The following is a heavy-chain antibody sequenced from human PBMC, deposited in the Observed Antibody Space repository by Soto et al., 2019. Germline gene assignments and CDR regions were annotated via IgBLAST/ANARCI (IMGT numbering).Heavy chain of an antibody. V-gene: IGHV4-34*01. D-gene: IGHD3-3*01. Sequence: QVQLQQWGAGLLKPSETLSLTCAVYGGSFSGYYWSWIRQPPGKGLGWIGEINHSGSTNYNPSLKSRVTISVDTSKNQFSLKLSSVTAADTAVYCCARGPKEWLSSYYYYGMDVWGQGTTVTVSS. CDR3: ARGPKEWLSSYYYYGMDV. J-gene: IGHJ6*02. CDR1: GGSFSGYY. CDR2: INHSGST.